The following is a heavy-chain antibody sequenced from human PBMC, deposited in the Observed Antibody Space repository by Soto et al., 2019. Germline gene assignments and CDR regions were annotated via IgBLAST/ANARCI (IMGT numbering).Heavy chain of an antibody. CDR1: GGSINSGDYY. Sequence: SETLSLTCTVSGGSINSGDYYWTWVRQPPGKGLEWIGNIFHSGSTYYTPSLQSRVTISLDTSKNHFSLKLSSVTPADTAVYYCARDRYYGSGTYYNFYSGMDVWGQGTTVTV. CDR3: ARDRYYGSGTYYNFYSGMDV. V-gene: IGHV4-30-4*01. CDR2: IFHSGST. D-gene: IGHD3-10*01. J-gene: IGHJ6*02.